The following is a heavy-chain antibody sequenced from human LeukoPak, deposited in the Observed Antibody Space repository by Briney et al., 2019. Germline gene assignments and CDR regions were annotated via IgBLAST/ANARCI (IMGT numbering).Heavy chain of an antibody. J-gene: IGHJ3*02. D-gene: IGHD1-1*01. CDR2: INPNSGGT. CDR3: ARDPIDTTNDAFDI. V-gene: IGHV1-2*02. Sequence: GASVKVSCKASGYSFTGYYMHWVQQAPGQGLEWMGWINPNSGGTNYAQKFQGRVTMTRDTSINTAYMELSRLRSDDTAVFYCARDPIDTTNDAFDIWGQGTMVIVSS. CDR1: GYSFTGYY.